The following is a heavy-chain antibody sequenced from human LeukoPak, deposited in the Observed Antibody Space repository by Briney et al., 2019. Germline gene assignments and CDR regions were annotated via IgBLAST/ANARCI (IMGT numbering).Heavy chain of an antibody. J-gene: IGHJ4*02. D-gene: IGHD2-15*01. CDR3: AKVGYCSGGSCYYFDY. CDR2: ISWNSGNI. V-gene: IGHV3-9*01. CDR1: GFTFDDYA. Sequence: GRSLRLSCAASGFTFDDYAMHWVRQAPGKGLEWVSGISWNSGNIGYADSVKGRFTISRDNAKNSLYLQMNSLRAEDTALYYCAKVGYCSGGSCYYFDYWGQGTLVTVSS.